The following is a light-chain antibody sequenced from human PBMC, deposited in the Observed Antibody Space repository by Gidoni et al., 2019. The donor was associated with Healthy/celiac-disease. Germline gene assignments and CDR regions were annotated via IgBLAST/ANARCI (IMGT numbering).Light chain of an antibody. Sequence: QSALTQPASVSGSPGQSITISCTGTSSDVGSYNLVSWYQQHPGKATKLMIYEVSKRPSGVSNRFSGSKSGNTASLTISGLQPEDEADYYCCSYAGSSTVVFGGGTKLTVL. CDR3: CSYAGSSTVV. CDR2: EVS. CDR1: SSDVGSYNL. V-gene: IGLV2-23*02. J-gene: IGLJ2*01.